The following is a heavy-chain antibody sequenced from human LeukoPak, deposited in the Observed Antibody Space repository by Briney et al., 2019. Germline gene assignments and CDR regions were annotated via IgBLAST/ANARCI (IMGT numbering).Heavy chain of an antibody. J-gene: IGHJ6*03. V-gene: IGHV1-69*05. CDR3: AKAAAGNYYYYYMDV. CDR1: RGTFSSYA. Sequence: ASVTVSCKASRGTFSSYAISWVRQAPGQGLEWMGGIIPIFGTANYAQKFQGRVTITTDESTSTAYMELSSLRSEDTAVYYCAKAAAGNYYYYYMDVWGKGTTVTVSS. D-gene: IGHD6-13*01. CDR2: IIPIFGTA.